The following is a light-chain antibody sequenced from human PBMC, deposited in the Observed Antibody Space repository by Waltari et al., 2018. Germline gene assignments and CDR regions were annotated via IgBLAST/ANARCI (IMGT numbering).Light chain of an antibody. V-gene: IGKV1-5*03. J-gene: IGKJ1*01. CDR2: KAS. CDR1: QSISNW. CDR3: QQYLTYPWT. Sequence: DIQMTQSPSTLSASVGDRVTITCRASQSISNWLAWYQQKPGKAPKVLIYKASCLESAVPSRCSCSGSGTEFSLSISSLQPDDFATYYCQQYLTYPWTFGQVTKVEIK.